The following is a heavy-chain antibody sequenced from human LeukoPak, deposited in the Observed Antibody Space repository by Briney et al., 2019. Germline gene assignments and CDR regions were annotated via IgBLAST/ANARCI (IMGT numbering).Heavy chain of an antibody. CDR2: ISDIGGYT. V-gene: IGHV3-23*01. J-gene: IGHJ4*02. Sequence: GGSLRLSCAASGFTFSNYVMSWVRQAPGKGLEWVSGISDIGGYTYYADSVKGRFTISRENSKNTLYLQMNSLRAEDTAVYYCARDGYDSSGYYIDYWGQGTLVTVSS. D-gene: IGHD3-22*01. CDR3: ARDGYDSSGYYIDY. CDR1: GFTFSNYV.